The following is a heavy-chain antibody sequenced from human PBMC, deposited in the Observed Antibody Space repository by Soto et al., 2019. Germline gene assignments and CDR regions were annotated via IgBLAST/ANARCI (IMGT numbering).Heavy chain of an antibody. Sequence: QVQLVQSGAEVKKPGSSVKVSCKASGGTFSSYAISWVRQAPGQGLEWMGGIIPIFGTADYAQKFRGRVTITADESTSKAYMELSSLRSEDTAVYYCASHSGSSPEGRYYYGMDGWGQGTTVTVSS. CDR3: ASHSGSSPEGRYYYGMDG. CDR1: GGTFSSYA. V-gene: IGHV1-69*12. CDR2: IIPIFGTA. D-gene: IGHD1-26*01. J-gene: IGHJ6*02.